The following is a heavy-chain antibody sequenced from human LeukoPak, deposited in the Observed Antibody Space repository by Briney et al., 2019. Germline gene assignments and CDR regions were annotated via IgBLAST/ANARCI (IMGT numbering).Heavy chain of an antibody. Sequence: ASVKVSCKASGGTFSSYAISWVRQAPGQGLEWMGRIIPILGIANYAQKFQGRVTITADKSMSTAYMELSSLKASDTAMYYCARLLPSLAAREFEEVRYFDYWGQGTLVTVSS. CDR1: GGTFSSYA. CDR3: ARLLPSLAAREFEEVRYFDY. V-gene: IGHV1-69*04. J-gene: IGHJ4*02. CDR2: IIPILGIA. D-gene: IGHD6-6*01.